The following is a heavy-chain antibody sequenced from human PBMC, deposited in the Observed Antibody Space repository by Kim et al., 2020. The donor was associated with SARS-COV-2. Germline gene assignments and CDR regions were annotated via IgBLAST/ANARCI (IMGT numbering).Heavy chain of an antibody. D-gene: IGHD5-18*01. J-gene: IGHJ4*02. CDR1: GFTVSSNY. CDR2: LYSGGST. Sequence: GGSLRLSCAASGFTVSSNYMNWVRQAPGKGLEWVSVLYSGGSTYYADSVKGRFTISRDNSKNTLYLQMNSLRAEDTAVYYCASPDGYSPFDYWGQGTLVTVSS. CDR3: ASPDGYSPFDY. V-gene: IGHV3-66*01.